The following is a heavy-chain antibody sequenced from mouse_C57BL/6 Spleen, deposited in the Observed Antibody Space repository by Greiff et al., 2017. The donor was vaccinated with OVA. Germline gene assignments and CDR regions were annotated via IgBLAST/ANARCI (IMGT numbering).Heavy chain of an antibody. CDR1: GFTFSDYG. V-gene: IGHV5-17*01. Sequence: EVKLMESGGGLVKPGGSLKLSCAASGFTFSDYGMHWVRQAPEKGLEWVAYISSGSSTIYYADTVKGRFTISRGNAKNTLFLQMTSLRSANTAMYYCARGECYWGQGATRSVSS. CDR2: ISSGSSTI. CDR3: ARGECY. J-gene: IGHJ2*01.